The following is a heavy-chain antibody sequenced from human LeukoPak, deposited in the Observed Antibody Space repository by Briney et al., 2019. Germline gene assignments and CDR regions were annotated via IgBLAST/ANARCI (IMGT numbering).Heavy chain of an antibody. V-gene: IGHV3-7*04. Sequence: PGGSLRLSCAASGFTFSSYWMTWVRQAPGRGLEWVANIKQDSSERYYVDSVKGRFTISRDNANNSLFLQMNSLRGEDTAVYYCARGFRGANWFDPWGQGTLATVSS. CDR3: ARGFRGANWFDP. J-gene: IGHJ5*02. CDR2: IKQDSSER. CDR1: GFTFSSYW. D-gene: IGHD3-10*01.